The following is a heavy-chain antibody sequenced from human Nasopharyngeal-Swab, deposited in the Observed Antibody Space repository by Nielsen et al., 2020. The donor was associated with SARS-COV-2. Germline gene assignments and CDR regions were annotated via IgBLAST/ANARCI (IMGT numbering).Heavy chain of an antibody. J-gene: IGHJ6*04. D-gene: IGHD3-10*01. V-gene: IGHV3-74*01. CDR3: ARDLAPYGSGTDV. Sequence: PGEGLVWVSRINTDGCCTTYAVSVKGRFTISRDNPKNTLYLQMNSLRAEDTAVYFCARDLAPYGSGTDVWGKGTTVTVSS. CDR2: INTDGCCT.